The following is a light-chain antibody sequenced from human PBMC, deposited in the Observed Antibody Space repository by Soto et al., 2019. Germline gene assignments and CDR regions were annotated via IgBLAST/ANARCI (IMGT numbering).Light chain of an antibody. Sequence: QSVLTQPPPVSGAPGQRVTISCTGSSSNIGAGYDVHWYQQLPGTAPKLLIYGNSNRPSGVPDRFSGSKSGTSASLAITGLQAEDEADYYCQSYDNSLSGYVFGTGTKVTVL. V-gene: IGLV1-40*01. CDR3: QSYDNSLSGYV. CDR2: GNS. CDR1: SSNIGAGYD. J-gene: IGLJ1*01.